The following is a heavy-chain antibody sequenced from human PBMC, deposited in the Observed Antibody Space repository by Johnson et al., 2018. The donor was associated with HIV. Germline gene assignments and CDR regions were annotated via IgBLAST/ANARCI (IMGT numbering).Heavy chain of an antibody. Sequence: QVQLVESGGGVVQPGTSLRLSCAASGFTFRNYAMHWVRQAPGKGLEWVAVISYDGSNKYYADSVKGRFTISRDNSKDTLFLHMNSLRAEDTAVYYCARDRPYFYGDYSAFDIWGQGTMVTVSS. V-gene: IGHV3-30*04. D-gene: IGHD4-17*01. CDR3: ARDRPYFYGDYSAFDI. CDR2: ISYDGSNK. CDR1: GFTFRNYA. J-gene: IGHJ3*02.